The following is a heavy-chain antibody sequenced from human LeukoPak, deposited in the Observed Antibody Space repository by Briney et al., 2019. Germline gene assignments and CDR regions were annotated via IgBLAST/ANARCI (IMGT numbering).Heavy chain of an antibody. V-gene: IGHV4-4*07. CDR3: AINSGYYSPDTLDY. D-gene: IGHD3-22*01. J-gene: IGHJ4*02. CDR1: GDSISPFY. CDR2: IYTSGST. Sequence: PSETLSLTCTVSGDSISPFYWSWIRQPAGKGLEWIGRIYTSGSTNYNPSLKSRVTMSVDTSKNQFSLKLSSVTAADTAVYYCAINSGYYSPDTLDYWGQGTLVTVSS.